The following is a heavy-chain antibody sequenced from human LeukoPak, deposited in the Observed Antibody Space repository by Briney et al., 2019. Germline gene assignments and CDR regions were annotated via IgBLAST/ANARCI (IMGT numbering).Heavy chain of an antibody. CDR3: ARGGFTMVRGVTTPNDY. V-gene: IGHV1-69*13. CDR1: GGTFSSYA. D-gene: IGHD3-10*01. Sequence: VASVKVSCKASGGTFSSYAISWVRQAPGQGLEWMGGIIPIFGTANYAQKFQGRVTITADESTSTAYMELSSLRSEDTAVYYCARGGFTMVRGVTTPNDYWGQGTLVTVSS. J-gene: IGHJ4*02. CDR2: IIPIFGTA.